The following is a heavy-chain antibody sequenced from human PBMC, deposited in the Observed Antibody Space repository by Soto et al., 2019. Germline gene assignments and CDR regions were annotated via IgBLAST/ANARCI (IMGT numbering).Heavy chain of an antibody. J-gene: IGHJ4*02. CDR2: ISAYNGNT. CDR1: GYTFTSYG. Sequence: ASGKVSCKASGYTFTSYGISWVRQAPGQGLEGMGWISAYNGNTNHAQKLQGRVTMTPDTATSTAYMEQSSLRSEHTAVYYCARDARHYERHNFDYWGRGTLVTVSS. D-gene: IGHD3-22*01. V-gene: IGHV1-18*01. CDR3: ARDARHYERHNFDY.